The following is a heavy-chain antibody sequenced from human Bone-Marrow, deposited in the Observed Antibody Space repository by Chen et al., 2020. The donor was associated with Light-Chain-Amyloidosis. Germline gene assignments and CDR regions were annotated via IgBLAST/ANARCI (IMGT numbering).Heavy chain of an antibody. J-gene: IGHJ4*02. V-gene: IGHV3-48*03. CDR2: ISSDSRSI. Sequence: EVQLVESGGGLVQPGGSLRLSCAASGFTFDNYDMNWVRQVPGGGLEWVSYISSDSRSIYYADSVKGRFTISRDNAKNSLYLQMNSLRAEDTAVYYCASLHDYNTYHLPFDYWGQGTLVTVSS. CDR3: ASLHDYNTYHLPFDY. D-gene: IGHD4-4*01. CDR1: GFTFDNYD.